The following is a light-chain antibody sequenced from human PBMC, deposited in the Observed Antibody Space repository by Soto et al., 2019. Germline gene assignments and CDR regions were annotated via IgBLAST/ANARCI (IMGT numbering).Light chain of an antibody. J-gene: IGLJ3*02. V-gene: IGLV2-8*01. CDR1: SSDVGGYNY. CDR2: ELT. Sequence: QCALTQPPSASGSPGQSVTISCTGTSSDVGGYNYVSWYQQHPGKAPKLMIYELTKRPSGVPDRFSGSKSGNTASLTVSGLQAEDEADYYCSSYAGSSNLVFGGGTKLTVL. CDR3: SSYAGSSNLV.